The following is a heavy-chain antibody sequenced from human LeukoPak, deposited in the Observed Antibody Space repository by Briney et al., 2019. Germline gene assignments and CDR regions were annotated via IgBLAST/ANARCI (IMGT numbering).Heavy chain of an antibody. Sequence: GASVKVSCKASGYTFTSYGISWVRQAPGQGLEGMGWISAYNGNTNYAQKLQGRVTMTTDTSKSTAYMELRSLRSDDTAVYYCARDEEKYYDFWSAQNWFDPWGQGTLVTVSS. V-gene: IGHV1-18*01. J-gene: IGHJ5*02. CDR1: GYTFTSYG. CDR3: ARDEEKYYDFWSAQNWFDP. CDR2: ISAYNGNT. D-gene: IGHD3-3*01.